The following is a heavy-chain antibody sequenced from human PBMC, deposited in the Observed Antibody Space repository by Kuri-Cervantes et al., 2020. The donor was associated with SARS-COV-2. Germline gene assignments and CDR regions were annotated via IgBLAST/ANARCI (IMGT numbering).Heavy chain of an antibody. CDR2: FDPEDGET. V-gene: IGHV1-24*01. J-gene: IGHJ4*02. D-gene: IGHD6-6*01. CDR3: ATVFGYSSSSHADY. CDR1: GYTLTELS. Sequence: ASVKVSCKVSGYTLTELSMHWVRQAPGKGLEWMGGFDPEDGETIYAQKFQGRVTMTEDTSTDTAYMELSSLRSEDTAVYYCATVFGYSSSSHADYWGQGTLVTVSS.